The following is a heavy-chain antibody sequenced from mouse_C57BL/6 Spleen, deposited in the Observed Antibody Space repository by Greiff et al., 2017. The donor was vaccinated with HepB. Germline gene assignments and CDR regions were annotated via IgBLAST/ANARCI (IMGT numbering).Heavy chain of an antibody. Sequence: VQLQQSGAELARPGASVKLSCKASGYTFTSYGISWVKQRPGQGLEWIGEIYPRSGNTYYNEKFKGKATLTPDKSSSTAYMELRSLTSEDSAVFFCARWGSSGPDYFDYWGQGTTLTVSS. D-gene: IGHD3-2*02. CDR1: GYTFTSYG. V-gene: IGHV1-81*01. J-gene: IGHJ2*01. CDR3: ARWGSSGPDYFDY. CDR2: IYPRSGNT.